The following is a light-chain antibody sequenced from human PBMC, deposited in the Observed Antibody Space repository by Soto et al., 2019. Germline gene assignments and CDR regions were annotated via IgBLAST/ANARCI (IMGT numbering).Light chain of an antibody. CDR2: EVS. CDR1: SSDIGAYNY. V-gene: IGLV2-14*01. CDR3: SSFTTSSTFV. J-gene: IGLJ1*01. Sequence: QSALTQPASVSGSPGQSITISCTGTSSDIGAYNYVSWYQQHPGKVPKLMIYEVSNRPSGVSNRFSGSKSGNTASLTISGLQAEGETDYYCSSFTTSSTFVYGTGTKVTVL.